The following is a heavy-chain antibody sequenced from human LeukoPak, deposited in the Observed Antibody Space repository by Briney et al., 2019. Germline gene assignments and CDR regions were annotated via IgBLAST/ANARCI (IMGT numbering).Heavy chain of an antibody. CDR2: ISSSSSYI. CDR1: GFTFSSYS. V-gene: IGHV3-21*01. J-gene: IGHJ3*02. CDR3: ARAKIVDTAMVGAFDI. D-gene: IGHD5-18*01. Sequence: GGSLRLSCAASGFTFSSYSMNWVRQAPGKGLEWVSSISSSSSYIYYADSAKGRFTISRDNAKNSLYLQMNSLRAEDTAVYYCARAKIVDTAMVGAFDIWGQGTMVTVSS.